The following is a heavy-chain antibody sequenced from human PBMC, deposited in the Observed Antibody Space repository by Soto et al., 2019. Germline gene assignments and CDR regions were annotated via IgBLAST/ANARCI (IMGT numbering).Heavy chain of an antibody. V-gene: IGHV3-23*01. CDR1: GFNFNNYA. Sequence: PGGPLTLSCAACGFNFNNYAMNCVRQAPGMGLEWVATISNTGGGTYYADSVKGRFTISRDNSKNTLYLQMSSLRVEDTAVYYCAKDRLAGNFDYWGQGTQVTVSS. J-gene: IGHJ4*02. CDR3: AKDRLAGNFDY. CDR2: ISNTGGGT.